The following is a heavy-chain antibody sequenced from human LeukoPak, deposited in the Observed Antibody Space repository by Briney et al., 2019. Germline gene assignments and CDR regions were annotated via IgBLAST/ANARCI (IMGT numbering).Heavy chain of an antibody. V-gene: IGHV4-59*02. J-gene: IGHJ5*01. CDR3: ARGSGWFVY. D-gene: IGHD6-25*01. CDR1: GGSVDNYY. Sequence: PSETLSLTCTVSGGSVDNYYWNWVRQPPGKGLEWIGYIYYSGSTNYNPSLKSRVTISVDTSKNQFSLKMSSVTAADTAVYYCARGSGWFVYWGQGTLVTVSS. CDR2: IYYSGST.